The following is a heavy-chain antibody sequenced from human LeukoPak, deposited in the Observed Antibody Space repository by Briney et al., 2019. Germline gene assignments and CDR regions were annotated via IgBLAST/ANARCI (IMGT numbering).Heavy chain of an antibody. J-gene: IGHJ4*02. CDR1: GCTFTSYG. CDR2: ISAYNGNT. D-gene: IGHD6-6*01. CDR3: ARARGYSSSSESTH. Sequence: ASVKVSCKASGCTFTSYGISWVRQAPGQGLEWMGWISAYNGNTNYAQKLQGRVTMTTDTSTSTAYMELRSLRSDDTAVYYCARARGYSSSSESTHWGQGTLVTVSS. V-gene: IGHV1-18*01.